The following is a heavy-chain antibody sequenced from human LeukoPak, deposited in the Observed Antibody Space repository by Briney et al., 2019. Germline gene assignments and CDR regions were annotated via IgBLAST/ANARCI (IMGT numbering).Heavy chain of an antibody. Sequence: ATVKVSCKASGYTFTGYYMHWVRQAPGQGLEWMGWINPNSGGTNYAQKFQGRVTMTRDTSISTAHMELSRLRSDDTAVYYCAMEYSNYFGYWGQGTLVTVSS. CDR1: GYTFTGYY. CDR3: AMEYSNYFGY. J-gene: IGHJ4*02. D-gene: IGHD4-11*01. V-gene: IGHV1-2*02. CDR2: INPNSGGT.